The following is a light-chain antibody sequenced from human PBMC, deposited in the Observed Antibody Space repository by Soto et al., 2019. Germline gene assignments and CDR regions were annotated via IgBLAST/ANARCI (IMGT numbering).Light chain of an antibody. CDR2: AAS. J-gene: IGKJ4*01. CDR1: QGINNF. CDR3: QQANSFTLT. V-gene: IGKV1-12*01. Sequence: IQLTQSPSSLSASVGDRVTITCRASQGINNFVAWYQQKPGKAPKLLIYAASSLQSGVPSRFSGSVSGTDGTLTISSLKKEDGSTYYCQQANSFTLTFGGGTKVDI.